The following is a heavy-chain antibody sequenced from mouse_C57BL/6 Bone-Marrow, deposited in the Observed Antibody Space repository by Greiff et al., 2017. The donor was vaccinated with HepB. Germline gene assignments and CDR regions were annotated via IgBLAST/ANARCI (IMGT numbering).Heavy chain of an antibody. CDR2: ISDGGSYT. J-gene: IGHJ3*01. V-gene: IGHV5-4*01. CDR1: GFTFSSYA. D-gene: IGHD1-1*01. CDR3: ARDSPLLLLFAY. Sequence: EVNVVESGGGLVKPGGSLKLSCAASGFTFSSYAMSWVRQTPEKRLEWVATISDGGSYTYYPDNVKGRFTISRDNAKNNLYLQMSHLKSEDTAMYYCARDSPLLLLFAYWGQGTLVTVSA.